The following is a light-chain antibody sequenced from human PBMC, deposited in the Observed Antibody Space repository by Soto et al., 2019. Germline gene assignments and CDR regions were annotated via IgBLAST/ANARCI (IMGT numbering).Light chain of an antibody. J-gene: IGKJ2*01. CDR3: QQYGSSPPYT. CDR1: QSVTNEY. CDR2: GSS. V-gene: IGKV3-20*01. Sequence: EVVLTQSPGTLSLSRGERATLSCRASQSVTNEYLAWYQEKPGQAPRLLIFGSSDRATGIPDRFSGSGSGTDFTLTISRLEPEDYAVYYCQQYGSSPPYTFGQGTKLEI.